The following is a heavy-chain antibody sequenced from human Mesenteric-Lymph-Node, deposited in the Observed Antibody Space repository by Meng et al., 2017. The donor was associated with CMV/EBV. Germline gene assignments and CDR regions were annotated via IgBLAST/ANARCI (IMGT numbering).Heavy chain of an antibody. Sequence: GESLKISCAASEFTVSGNYMNWVRQAPGKGLEWISVIYSGGNTYYADSVKGRFTISRDNSENILFLQMNSLEDEDTAVYYCAGEPGVPNGMDVWGQGTTVTVSS. J-gene: IGHJ6*02. CDR3: AGEPGVPNGMDV. CDR1: EFTVSGNY. CDR2: IYSGGNT. V-gene: IGHV3-53*01. D-gene: IGHD2-2*01.